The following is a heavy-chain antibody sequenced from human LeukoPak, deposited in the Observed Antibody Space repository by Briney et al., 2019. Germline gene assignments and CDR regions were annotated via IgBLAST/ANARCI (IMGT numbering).Heavy chain of an antibody. V-gene: IGHV3-48*01. CDR3: ARDASHWSRCSHFDW. Sequence: PGGPLRLPCEASGFSFSNYDMNWVRQAPGKGRERVAYIISTSSTMHYAESLEGRFTISRDNAKKSLYLQMNSLRVEYTAVYYCARDASHWSRCSHFDWWGRGTPVTDSS. D-gene: IGHD1-1*01. J-gene: IGHJ4*02. CDR1: GFSFSNYD. CDR2: IISTSSTM.